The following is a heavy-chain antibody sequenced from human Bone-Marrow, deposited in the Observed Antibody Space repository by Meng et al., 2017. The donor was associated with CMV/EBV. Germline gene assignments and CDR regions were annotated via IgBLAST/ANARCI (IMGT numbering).Heavy chain of an antibody. D-gene: IGHD6-19*01. V-gene: IGHV4-59*01. CDR2: IYYSGST. J-gene: IGHJ6*02. Sequence: SETLSLTCTVSGGSISSYYWSWIRQPPGKGLEWIGYIYYSGSTNYNPSLKSRVTISVDTSKNQFSLKLSSVTAADTAVYYCARFVAVAALGDYGMDVWGQGTTVAVSS. CDR3: ARFVAVAALGDYGMDV. CDR1: GGSISSYY.